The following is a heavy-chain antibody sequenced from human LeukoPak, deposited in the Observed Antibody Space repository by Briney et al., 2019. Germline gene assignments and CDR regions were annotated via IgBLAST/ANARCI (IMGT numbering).Heavy chain of an antibody. V-gene: IGHV1-46*01. D-gene: IGHD4-11*01. CDR1: GYTFTSYY. CDR2: INPSGGST. J-gene: IGHJ3*02. Sequence: ASVKVSCKASGYTFTSYYMHWVRQAPGQGLEWMGIINPSGGSTSYAQKFQGRVTMTRDTSTSTVYMELSSLRSEDTAVYYCARDLKYYSNSREGAFDIWGQGTMVTVSS. CDR3: ARDLKYYSNSREGAFDI.